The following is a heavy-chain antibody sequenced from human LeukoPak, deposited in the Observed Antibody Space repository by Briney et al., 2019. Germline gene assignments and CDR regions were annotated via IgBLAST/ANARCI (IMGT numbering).Heavy chain of an antibody. CDR2: IYPVGNT. J-gene: IGHJ4*02. D-gene: IGHD1-7*01. Sequence: GGSLRLSCVASGFTVSNNYMAWVRQAPGKGLEWVSIIYPVGNTYYADSVKGRFTISRDNSWNTVDLQMNSLRAEDTAVYYCARGGVELRPAYFDYWGQGTLVTVSS. V-gene: IGHV3-53*01. CDR3: ARGGVELRPAYFDY. CDR1: GFTVSNNY.